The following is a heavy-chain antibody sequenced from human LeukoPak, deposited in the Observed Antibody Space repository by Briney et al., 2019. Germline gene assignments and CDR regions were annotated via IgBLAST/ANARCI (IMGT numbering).Heavy chain of an antibody. Sequence: GGSLRLSCAASGFTFSTYAMSWVRQAPGKGLEWVSTISGSGGNTSYADSVKGRFTISRDNSKNTLNLQMNSLRAEDTAVYYCAKDEVVGATSDCWGQGTLVTVSS. CDR1: GFTFSTYA. CDR2: ISGSGGNT. V-gene: IGHV3-23*01. J-gene: IGHJ4*02. D-gene: IGHD1-26*01. CDR3: AKDEVVGATSDC.